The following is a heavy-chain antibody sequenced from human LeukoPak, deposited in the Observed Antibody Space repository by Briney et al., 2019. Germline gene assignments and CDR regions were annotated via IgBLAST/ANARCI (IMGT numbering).Heavy chain of an antibody. V-gene: IGHV1-24*01. J-gene: IGHJ4*02. CDR2: FDPEDGET. CDR3: ATGWAYPLTIFGDADY. D-gene: IGHD3-3*01. Sequence: ASVKVSCKVSGYTLTELSMHWVRQAPGKGLEWMGGFDPEDGETIYAQKFQGRVTMTEDTSTDTAYTELSSLRSEDTAVYYCATGWAYPLTIFGDADYWGQGTLVTVSS. CDR1: GYTLTELS.